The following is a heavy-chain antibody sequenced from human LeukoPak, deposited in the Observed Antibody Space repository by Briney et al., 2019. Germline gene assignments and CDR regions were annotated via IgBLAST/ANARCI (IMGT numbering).Heavy chain of an antibody. CDR1: GGSITSYY. Sequence: KPSETLSLTCAVSGGSITSYYWSWIRQPPGKGLEWIAYIYYSGDTNYNPSFKGRVTISVDTSKNQFSLKLSSVAAADTAIYCCARQPSGTAAFDIWGQGTMVTVSS. D-gene: IGHD1/OR15-1a*01. V-gene: IGHV4-59*08. CDR2: IYYSGDT. J-gene: IGHJ3*02. CDR3: ARQPSGTAAFDI.